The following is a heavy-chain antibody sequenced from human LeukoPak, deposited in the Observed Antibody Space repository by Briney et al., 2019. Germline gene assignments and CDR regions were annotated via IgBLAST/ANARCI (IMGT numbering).Heavy chain of an antibody. CDR3: AREKGRGVISPYYDY. CDR1: GLTVRNNY. D-gene: IGHD3-10*01. CDR2: IYSDGST. J-gene: IGHJ4*02. Sequence: GGSLRLSCAASGLTVRNNYMSWVRQAPGKGLEWVSVIYSDGSTYYEDSVKGRFTISRDTSKNTLSLQMNSLRVEDTALYYCAREKGRGVISPYYDYWGQGTLVTVSS. V-gene: IGHV3-53*01.